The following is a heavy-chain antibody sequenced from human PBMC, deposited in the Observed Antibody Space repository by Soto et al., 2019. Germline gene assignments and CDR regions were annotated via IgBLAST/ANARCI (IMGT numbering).Heavy chain of an antibody. Sequence: VQLLESGGGLVQPGGSLRLSCVASGFSFRGYAMSWVRQAPGKGLEWVAVISYDGSNKYYADSVKGRFTISRDNSKNTLYLQMNSLRAEDTAVYYCARGNGYYDSSGYYLDYWGQGTLVTVSS. J-gene: IGHJ4*02. CDR2: ISYDGSNK. D-gene: IGHD3-22*01. V-gene: IGHV3-30-3*01. CDR1: GFSFRGYA. CDR3: ARGNGYYDSSGYYLDY.